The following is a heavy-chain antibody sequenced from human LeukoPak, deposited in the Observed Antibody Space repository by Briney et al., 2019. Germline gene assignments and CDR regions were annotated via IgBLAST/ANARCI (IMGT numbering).Heavy chain of an antibody. J-gene: IGHJ5*02. Sequence: ASVKVSCKASGYTFTGYYMHWVRQARGQGLEWMGWINPNSGGTNYAQKFQGRVTMTRDTSISTAYMELSRLRSDDTAVYYCARGSSGYQRGKFDPWGQGTLVTVSS. CDR3: ARGSSGYQRGKFDP. CDR1: GYTFTGYY. V-gene: IGHV1-2*02. D-gene: IGHD3-22*01. CDR2: INPNSGGT.